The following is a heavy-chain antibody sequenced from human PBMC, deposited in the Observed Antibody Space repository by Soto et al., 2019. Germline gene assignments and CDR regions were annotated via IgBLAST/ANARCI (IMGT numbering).Heavy chain of an antibody. V-gene: IGHV2-5*02. CDR1: GFSLSTSGVG. CDR2: IYWDNDK. D-gene: IGHD6-19*01. CDR3: AHSFVGYCSGLPWDFGYFDY. Sequence: QITLKESGPTLVKPTQTLTLTCTFSGFSLSTSGVGVGWIRQPPGKALEWLALIYWDNDKRYSPSLKSRVTIAKDTSKNQVVLTITKMEPVDTSTYFCAHSFVGYCSGLPWDFGYFDYWGQGTLVTVSS. J-gene: IGHJ4*02.